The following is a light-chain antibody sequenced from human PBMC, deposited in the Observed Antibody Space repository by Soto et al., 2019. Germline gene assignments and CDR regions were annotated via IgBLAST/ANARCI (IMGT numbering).Light chain of an antibody. CDR3: QQYDSYPWT. Sequence: DIQMTQSPSTLSASVGDRVTITCRASQSISHFLARYQQKPGKVPKLLIYDASNLGSGVPSRFGGSGSGTEFTLIISSLQPDDFATYYCQQYDSYPWTFGQGTKVDIK. V-gene: IGKV1-5*01. J-gene: IGKJ1*01. CDR1: QSISHF. CDR2: DAS.